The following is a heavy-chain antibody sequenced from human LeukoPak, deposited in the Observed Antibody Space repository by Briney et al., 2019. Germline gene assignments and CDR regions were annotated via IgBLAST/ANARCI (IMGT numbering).Heavy chain of an antibody. CDR3: ARAILVWFGESPNRYMDV. V-gene: IGHV1-2*02. CDR1: GYTFSAYR. J-gene: IGHJ6*03. D-gene: IGHD3-10*01. CDR2: INPDSGDT. Sequence: ASVKVSCKTSGYTFSAYRMNWVRQAPGQGLEWMGWINPDSGDTKYAQKFQGRVTMTRDTSISTAYMELSRLTSDDTAVYYCARAILVWFGESPNRYMDVWGKGTKVTISS.